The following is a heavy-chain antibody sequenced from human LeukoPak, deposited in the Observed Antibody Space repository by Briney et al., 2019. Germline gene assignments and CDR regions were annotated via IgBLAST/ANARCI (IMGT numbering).Heavy chain of an antibody. D-gene: IGHD2-15*01. CDR2: MNPNSGNT. Sequence: GASVKVSCKASGYTFTSYDINWLRQATGQGLELMGWMNPNSGNTGYAQKFQGRVTMTRNTSISTAYMELSSLRSEDTAVYYCARGSGCSGGSRSYYYFDYWGQGTLVTVSS. J-gene: IGHJ4*02. CDR1: GYTFTSYD. V-gene: IGHV1-8*01. CDR3: ARGSGCSGGSRSYYYFDY.